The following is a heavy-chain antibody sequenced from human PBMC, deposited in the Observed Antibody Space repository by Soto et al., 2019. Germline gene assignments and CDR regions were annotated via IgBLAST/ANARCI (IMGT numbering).Heavy chain of an antibody. V-gene: IGHV4-39*01. D-gene: IGHD6-13*01. Sequence: SSATLSLTCTVSGGSLGSSGYYWCWIRQSPGKGLEWIGNIYYSGNTFYNPSLKSRVTISVDTSKNQIYLHLSAVTAADTAIFYCAAIAAPGTTHFDFWGQGTLVTVSS. CDR3: AAIAAPGTTHFDF. J-gene: IGHJ4*02. CDR2: IYYSGNT. CDR1: GGSLGSSGYY.